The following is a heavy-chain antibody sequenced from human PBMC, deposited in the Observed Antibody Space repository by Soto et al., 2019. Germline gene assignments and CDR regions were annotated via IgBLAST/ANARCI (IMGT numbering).Heavy chain of an antibody. Sequence: PGGSLRLSCAASGFTFSSYARSWVRQAPGKGLEWVSAISGSGGSTYYADSVKGRFTISRDNSKNTLYLQMNSLRAEDTAVYYCAKMGVATISPYYMDVWGKGTTVTVSS. J-gene: IGHJ6*03. CDR1: GFTFSSYA. V-gene: IGHV3-23*01. D-gene: IGHD5-12*01. CDR3: AKMGVATISPYYMDV. CDR2: ISGSGGST.